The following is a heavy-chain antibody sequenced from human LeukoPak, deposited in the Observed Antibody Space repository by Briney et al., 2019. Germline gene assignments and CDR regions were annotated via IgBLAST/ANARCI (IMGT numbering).Heavy chain of an antibody. D-gene: IGHD6-6*01. CDR2: IYYSGST. J-gene: IGHJ6*03. Sequence: SETLSLTCTVSGGSISSHYWSWIRQPPGKGLEWIGYIYYSGSTNYNPSLKSRVTISVDTSKNQFSLKLSSVTAADTAVYYCARGVGSSRVFYYMDVWGQGTTVTVSS. CDR1: GGSISSHY. V-gene: IGHV4-59*11. CDR3: ARGVGSSRVFYYMDV.